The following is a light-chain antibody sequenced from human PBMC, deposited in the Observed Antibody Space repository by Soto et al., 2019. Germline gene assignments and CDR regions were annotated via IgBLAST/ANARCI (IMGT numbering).Light chain of an antibody. V-gene: IGKV3-20*01. Sequence: EIVLTQSPGTLSLSPGERATLSCRASPSVSSSYLAWYQQKPGQAPRLLIYGASSRATGIPDRFSGSGSGTDFTLTISRLEPEDFAVYYCQQYGTSPALTFGQGTKVEIK. CDR1: PSVSSSY. J-gene: IGKJ1*01. CDR3: QQYGTSPALT. CDR2: GAS.